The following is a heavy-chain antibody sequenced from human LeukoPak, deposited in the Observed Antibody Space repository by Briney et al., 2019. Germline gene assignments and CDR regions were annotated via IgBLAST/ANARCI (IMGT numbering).Heavy chain of an antibody. Sequence: PGGSLRLSCAASGFTFSSYAMHWVRQAPGKGLEWVAVISYDGSNKYYADSVKGRFTISRDNSKNTLYLQMNSLRAEDTAVYYCARSPAMVTRIYFDYWGQGTLVTVSS. CDR2: ISYDGSNK. CDR3: ARSPAMVTRIYFDY. V-gene: IGHV3-30*04. J-gene: IGHJ4*02. CDR1: GFTFSSYA. D-gene: IGHD5-18*01.